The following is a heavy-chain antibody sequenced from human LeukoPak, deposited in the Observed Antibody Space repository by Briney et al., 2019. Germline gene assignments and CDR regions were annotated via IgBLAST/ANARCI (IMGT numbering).Heavy chain of an antibody. D-gene: IGHD3-3*01. CDR2: IRYDGSNK. Sequence: PGGSLRLSCAASGFTFSSYGMHWVRQAPGKGLEWVAFIRYDGSNKYYADSVKGRFTISRDNSKNTLYLQMNSLRAEDTAVYYCARSATIFGVVIIRGYYYMDVWGKGTTVTVSS. CDR3: ARSATIFGVVIIRGYYYMDV. CDR1: GFTFSSYG. V-gene: IGHV3-30*02. J-gene: IGHJ6*03.